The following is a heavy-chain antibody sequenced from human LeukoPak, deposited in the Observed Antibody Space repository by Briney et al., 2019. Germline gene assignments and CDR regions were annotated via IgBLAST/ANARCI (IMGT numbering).Heavy chain of an antibody. CDR3: AKDLMPRKRESWNRIPAAGPQPPDY. J-gene: IGHJ4*02. D-gene: IGHD6-13*01. CDR2: IRYDGSNK. CDR1: GFTFSSYA. V-gene: IGHV3-30*02. Sequence: GGSLRLSCAASGFTFSSYAMHWVRQAPGKGLEWVAFIRYDGSNKYYADSVKGRFTISRDNSKNTLYLQMNSLRAEDTAVYYCAKDLMPRKRESWNRIPAAGPQPPDYWGQGTLVTVSS.